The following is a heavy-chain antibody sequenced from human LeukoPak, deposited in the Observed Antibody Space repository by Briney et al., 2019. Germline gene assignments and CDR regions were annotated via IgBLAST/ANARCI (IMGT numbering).Heavy chain of an antibody. Sequence: PGGSLRLSCAASGFTFSSYWMSWVRQAPGKGLEWVANIKQDGSEKYYVDSVKGRFTISRDNSKNTLYLQMNSLRAEDTAVYYCAKAAYCSGGSCYHFDYWGQGTLVTVSS. CDR2: IKQDGSEK. D-gene: IGHD2-15*01. CDR3: AKAAYCSGGSCYHFDY. V-gene: IGHV3-7*01. CDR1: GFTFSSYW. J-gene: IGHJ4*02.